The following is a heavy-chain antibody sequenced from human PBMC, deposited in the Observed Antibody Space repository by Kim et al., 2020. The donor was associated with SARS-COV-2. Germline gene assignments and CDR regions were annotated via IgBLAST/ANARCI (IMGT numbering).Heavy chain of an antibody. J-gene: IGHJ5*02. CDR3: ARRNYMITFGGVIAKGWFDP. CDR1: GYTFTSYG. V-gene: IGHV1-18*01. D-gene: IGHD3-16*02. Sequence: ASVKVSCKASGYTFTSYGTSWVRQAPGQGLEWMGWISAYNGNTNYAQKLQGRVTMTTDTSTITAYMELRSLRSDDTAVYYCARRNYMITFGGVIAKGWFDPWGQGTLVTVSS. CDR2: ISAYNGNT.